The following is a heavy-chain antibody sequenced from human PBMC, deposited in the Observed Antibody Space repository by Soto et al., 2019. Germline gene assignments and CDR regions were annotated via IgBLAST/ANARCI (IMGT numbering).Heavy chain of an antibody. D-gene: IGHD3-22*01. CDR3: AKDRVITMIVVVINAFDY. V-gene: IGHV3-23*01. CDR2: ISGSGGST. J-gene: IGHJ4*02. Sequence: GGSLRLSCAASGFTFSSYAMSWVRQAPGKGLEWVSAISGSGGSTYYADSVKGRFTISRDNSKNTLYLQMNSLRAEDTAVYYCAKDRVITMIVVVINAFDYWGQGTLVTVSS. CDR1: GFTFSSYA.